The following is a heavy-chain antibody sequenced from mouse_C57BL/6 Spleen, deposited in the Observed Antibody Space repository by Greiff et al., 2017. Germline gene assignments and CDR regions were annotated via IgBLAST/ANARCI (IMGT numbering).Heavy chain of an antibody. CDR2: IDPSDSYT. V-gene: IGHV1-69*01. CDR3: ASPLGEGPHWYFDV. D-gene: IGHD4-1*01. Sequence: QVQLQQPGAELVMPGASVKLSCKASGYTFTSYWMHWVKQRPGQGLEWIGEIDPSDSYTNYNQKFKGKSTLTVDKSSSTAYMQLSSLTSEDSAVYYCASPLGEGPHWYFDVWGTGTTVTVSS. CDR1: GYTFTSYW. J-gene: IGHJ1*03.